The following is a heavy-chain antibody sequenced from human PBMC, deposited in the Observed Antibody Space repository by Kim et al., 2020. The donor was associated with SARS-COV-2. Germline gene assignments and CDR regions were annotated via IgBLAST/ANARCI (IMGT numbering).Heavy chain of an antibody. CDR2: ISSSSSYI. CDR1: GFTFSSYS. Sequence: GGSLRLSCVVSGFTFSSYSMNWVRQAPGKGLEWVSSISSSSSYIYYADSMKGRFTISRDNAKNSLYLQMNSLRAEDTAVYYCARMLGGYYYYYGLDVWGQGTTVTVSS. V-gene: IGHV3-21*01. CDR3: ARMLGGYYYYYGLDV. D-gene: IGHD2-8*01. J-gene: IGHJ6*02.